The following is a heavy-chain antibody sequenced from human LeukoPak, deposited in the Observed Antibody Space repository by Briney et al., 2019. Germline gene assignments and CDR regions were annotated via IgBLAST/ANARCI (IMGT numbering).Heavy chain of an antibody. CDR1: GYTFTGYY. J-gene: IGHJ6*02. CDR2: INPNSGGV. CDR3: ARDFNLPGSYYYMDV. V-gene: IGHV1-2*02. Sequence: ASVKVSCKASGYTFTGYYMHRVRQAPGQGLEWMGWINPNSGGVNYAQKFQGRVTMTRDTSITTAYMELSRLRSDDTAFYYCARDFNLPGSYYYMDVWGQGTTVTVSS. D-gene: IGHD1-14*01.